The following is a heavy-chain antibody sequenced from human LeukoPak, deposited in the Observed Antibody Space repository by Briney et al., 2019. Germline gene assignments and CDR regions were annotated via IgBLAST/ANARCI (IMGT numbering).Heavy chain of an antibody. CDR2: INPSGGST. Sequence: ASVKVSCKASGYTFTSYYMHWVRQAPGQGLEWMGIINPSGGSTSYAQKFQGRVTMTRDTSTSTVYMELSSLRSEDTAVYYCATGVTMIVVVSAFDIWGQGTMVTVSS. J-gene: IGHJ3*02. CDR3: ATGVTMIVVVSAFDI. V-gene: IGHV1-46*01. D-gene: IGHD3-22*01. CDR1: GYTFTSYY.